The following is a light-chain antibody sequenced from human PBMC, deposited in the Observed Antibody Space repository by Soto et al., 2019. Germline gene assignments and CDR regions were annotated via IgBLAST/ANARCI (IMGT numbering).Light chain of an antibody. CDR3: CSFAGSSTS. Sequence: QSALTQPASVSGSPGQSITISCTGTSSDVGTYKPVSWYQQYPGKAPKDIIYDDTKRPSGVSSRFSGSKSGNTASMTISGPQAEDEDDYYCCSFAGSSTSFGGGTKVTVL. J-gene: IGLJ3*02. CDR2: DDT. V-gene: IGLV2-23*01. CDR1: SSDVGTYKP.